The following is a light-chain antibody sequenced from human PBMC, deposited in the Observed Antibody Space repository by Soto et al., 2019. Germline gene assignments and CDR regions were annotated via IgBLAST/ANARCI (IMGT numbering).Light chain of an antibody. J-gene: IGLJ2*01. CDR1: SSNIGNNY. V-gene: IGLV1-51*01. CDR2: DNN. CDR3: GTWDTSLSAVV. Sequence: QSVLTQPPSVSAAPGQKVTISCSGSSSNIGNNYVSWYQHLPGTAPKVLIYDNNKRPSGIPDRFSGSKSGTSATLGITGLQTGDEGDYYCGTWDTSLSAVVFGGWTKLTVL.